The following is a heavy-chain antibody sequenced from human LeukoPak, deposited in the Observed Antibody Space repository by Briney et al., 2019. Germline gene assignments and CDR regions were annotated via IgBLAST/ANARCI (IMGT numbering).Heavy chain of an antibody. CDR2: LSAYNGNT. CDR3: ARDRIVVVPAVESEFDY. J-gene: IGHJ4*02. V-gene: IGHV1-18*04. CDR1: GYTFTSYG. D-gene: IGHD2-2*01. Sequence: ASVKVSCKASGYTFTSYGIIWVRQAPGQGLEWMGWLSAYNGNTNYAQKLQGRVTMTTDTSTSTAYMELRSLRSDDSAVYYCARDRIVVVPAVESEFDYWGQGTLVTVSS.